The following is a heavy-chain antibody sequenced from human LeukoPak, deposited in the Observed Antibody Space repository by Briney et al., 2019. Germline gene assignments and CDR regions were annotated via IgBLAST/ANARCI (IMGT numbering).Heavy chain of an antibody. V-gene: IGHV4-4*07. CDR1: GDSIRNYF. Sequence: SETLSLTCTVSGDSIRNYFWSWIRQPAGKGLGWVGRIYTSGSTDYNPSLKSRVTLSVDTSKNQFSLKLWSVTAADTAVYYCARESKSYDGSGFYHDSWGQGTLVTVSS. CDR2: IYTSGST. CDR3: ARESKSYDGSGFYHDS. D-gene: IGHD3-22*01. J-gene: IGHJ4*02.